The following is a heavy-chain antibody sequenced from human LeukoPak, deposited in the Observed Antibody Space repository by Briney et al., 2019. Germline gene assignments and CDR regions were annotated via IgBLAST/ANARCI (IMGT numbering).Heavy chain of an antibody. CDR1: GFTFSSYW. CDR2: INSDASST. J-gene: IGHJ3*01. Sequence: GGSLRLSCAASGFTFSSYWMHWVRQAPGKGLVWVSRINSDASSTSYADSMKGRFTISRDNAKNTLYLQMNSLRAEDTAVYYCARVQGHPPNGLDVWGQGTMVTVSS. CDR3: ARVQGHPPNGLDV. V-gene: IGHV3-74*01. D-gene: IGHD2-8*01.